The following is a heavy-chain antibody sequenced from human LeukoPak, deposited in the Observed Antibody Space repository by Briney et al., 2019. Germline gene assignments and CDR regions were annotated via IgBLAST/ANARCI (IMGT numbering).Heavy chain of an antibody. V-gene: IGHV4-34*01. D-gene: IGHD3-16*01. CDR1: GGSFSGYY. CDR3: ARGPSFSPFDY. Sequence: SETLSLTCTVYGGSFSGYYWSWIRQPPGKGLEWIGEINHSGSTNYNPSLKSRVTISVDTSKNQFSLKLTSVTAADTAVYYCARGPSFSPFDYWGQGTLVTVSS. CDR2: INHSGST. J-gene: IGHJ4*02.